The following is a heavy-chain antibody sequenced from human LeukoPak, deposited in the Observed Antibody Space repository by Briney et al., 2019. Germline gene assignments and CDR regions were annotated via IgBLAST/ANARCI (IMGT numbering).Heavy chain of an antibody. V-gene: IGHV3-23*01. CDR2: IGGSGDNT. D-gene: IGHD4-17*01. CDR1: GFTFSNYG. Sequence: PGGSLRLSCAASGFTFSNYGMHWVRQAPGKGLEWVSSIGGSGDNTFYADSVKDRFTISRDNSKNTLFLQMNSLRAEDTAVYYCAKGRGTTVTSAANYWGQGTLVTVSS. J-gene: IGHJ4*02. CDR3: AKGRGTTVTSAANY.